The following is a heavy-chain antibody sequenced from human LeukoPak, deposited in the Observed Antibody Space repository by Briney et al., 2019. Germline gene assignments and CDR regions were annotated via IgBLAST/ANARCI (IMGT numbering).Heavy chain of an antibody. CDR1: GGSISSGGYY. V-gene: IGHV4-31*03. CDR3: ARGSGGQWLVPFWYFDL. J-gene: IGHJ2*01. D-gene: IGHD6-19*01. CDR2: IYYSGST. Sequence: SETLSLTCTVSGGSISSGGYYWSWIRQHPGKGLEWIGYIYYSGSTYYNPSLKSRVTISVDTSKNQFSLKLSSVTAADTAVYYCARGSGGQWLVPFWYFDLWGRGTLVTVSS.